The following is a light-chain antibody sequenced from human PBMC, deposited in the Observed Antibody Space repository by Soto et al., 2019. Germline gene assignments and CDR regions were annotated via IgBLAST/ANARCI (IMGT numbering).Light chain of an antibody. Sequence: QSALTQPASVSGSPGQSITISCTGTSSDVGAYNSVSWYQQHPGKAPKLMIYDVSNRPSGVSNRFSGSKSGNTASLTISGLQAEDEADYYCSSYTSSSTVVFGGGTKPPS. J-gene: IGLJ3*02. CDR1: SSDVGAYNS. V-gene: IGLV2-14*01. CDR2: DVS. CDR3: SSYTSSSTVV.